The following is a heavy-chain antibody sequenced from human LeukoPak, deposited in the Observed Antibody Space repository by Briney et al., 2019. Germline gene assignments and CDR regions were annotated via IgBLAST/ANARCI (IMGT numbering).Heavy chain of an antibody. CDR1: GFTFSSYE. CDR3: AKVKGSGGSHYDYYYGMDV. J-gene: IGHJ6*02. D-gene: IGHD1-26*01. Sequence: GGSLRLSCAASGFTFSSYEMNWVRQAPGKGLEWVSYISSSGSTIYYADSVKGRFTISRDNAKNSLYLQMNSLRAEDTAVYYCAKVKGSGGSHYDYYYGMDVWGQGTTVTVSS. V-gene: IGHV3-48*03. CDR2: ISSSGSTI.